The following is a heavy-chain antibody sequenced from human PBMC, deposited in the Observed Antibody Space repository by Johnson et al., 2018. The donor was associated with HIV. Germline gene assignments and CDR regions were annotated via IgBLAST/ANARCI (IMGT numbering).Heavy chain of an antibody. CDR2: ISYDGSNK. CDR1: GFTFSTYA. J-gene: IGHJ3*02. D-gene: IGHD2-21*02. Sequence: QMLLVESGGGLVQPGRSLRLSCAASGFTFSTYAMHWVRQAPGKGLEWVAVISYDGSNKYYTDSVKGRFTISRDNSKSTLDLQINSLIADDTDVYHCARGHSDLVTASDIWGHGTMVTVSS. CDR3: ARGHSDLVTASDI. V-gene: IGHV3-30-3*01.